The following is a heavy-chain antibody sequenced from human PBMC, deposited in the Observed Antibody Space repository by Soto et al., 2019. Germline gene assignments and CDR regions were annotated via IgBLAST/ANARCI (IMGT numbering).Heavy chain of an antibody. Sequence: PGGSLRLCCAASGFTFSTYSMNWVRQAPGKGLEWVSYISSTSSTIYYADSVKGRFTISRDNAKNSLYLQMNSLRDEDTAVYYCARAGLPGTTAVMVNQHWGQGTLVTVSS. CDR1: GFTFSTYS. V-gene: IGHV3-48*02. CDR3: ARAGLPGTTAVMVNQH. J-gene: IGHJ1*01. D-gene: IGHD4-17*01. CDR2: ISSTSSTI.